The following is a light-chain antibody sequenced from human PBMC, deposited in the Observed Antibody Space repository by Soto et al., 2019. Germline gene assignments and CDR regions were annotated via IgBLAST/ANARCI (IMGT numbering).Light chain of an antibody. J-gene: IGLJ2*01. CDR3: QVWDSNVV. CDR1: NIASKN. CDR2: RDT. V-gene: IGLV3-9*01. Sequence: SYELTQPLSVSVALGQTATSTSGGNNIASKNVHWYQQKPGQAPILVISRDTNRPSGIPERFSGSNSGSTATLTISRAQAGDEADYYCQVWDSNVVFGGGTKLTVL.